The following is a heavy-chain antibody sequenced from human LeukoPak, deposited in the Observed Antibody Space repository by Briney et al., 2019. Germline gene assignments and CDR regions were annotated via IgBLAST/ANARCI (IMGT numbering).Heavy chain of an antibody. J-gene: IGHJ6*02. V-gene: IGHV3-21*01. CDR1: GSSFGAYS. CDR2: ISSSGTYI. D-gene: IGHD3-9*01. CDR3: TRDLMDYDVSTGLHHYYMDV. Sequence: GGSLRLSCVASGSSFGAYSLNWVRQAPGKGLEWVSSISSSGTYIYYADSVKGRFTISRDNAKNTLYLQMNTLRVEDTAVYYCTRDLMDYDVSTGLHHYYMDVWGQGTTVTVSS.